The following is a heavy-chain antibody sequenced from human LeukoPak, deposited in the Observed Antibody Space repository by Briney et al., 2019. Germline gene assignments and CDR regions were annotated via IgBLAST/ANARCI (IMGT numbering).Heavy chain of an antibody. CDR3: ARATARPPNAFDI. CDR1: GFTFSSYS. CDR2: ISSSSYI. Sequence: GGSLRLSCAASGFTFSSYSMNWVRQAPGKGLEWVSSISSSSYIYYADSVKGRFTISRDNAKNSLYLQMNSLRAEDTAVYYCARATARPPNAFDIWGQGTMVTVSS. J-gene: IGHJ3*02. D-gene: IGHD4-17*01. V-gene: IGHV3-21*01.